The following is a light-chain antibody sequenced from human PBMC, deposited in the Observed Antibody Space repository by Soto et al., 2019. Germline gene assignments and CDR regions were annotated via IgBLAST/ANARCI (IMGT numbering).Light chain of an antibody. V-gene: IGKV3-20*01. J-gene: IGKJ4*01. CDR2: GAS. Sequence: EIVLTQSPGTLSLSPGERATLSCRASQSVSSSYLAWYQQKPGQGPRLLIYGASSRATGLPDRFSGSESGTDFTLTISRLEPEDFAVYFCQQYGSSPLTFGGGTKVDI. CDR1: QSVSSSY. CDR3: QQYGSSPLT.